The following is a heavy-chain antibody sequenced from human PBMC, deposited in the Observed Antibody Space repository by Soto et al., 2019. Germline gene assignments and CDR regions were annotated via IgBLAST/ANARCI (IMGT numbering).Heavy chain of an antibody. V-gene: IGHV1-69*13. D-gene: IGHD3-22*01. CDR1: GGTFSRYA. Sequence: ASVKVSCKASGGTFSRYALSWVRQAPGQGPEWMGGIVPMFGTADYAQKFQGRVTITADESTSTAYMQLSSLRSEDTAVYYCTRGLYYDSRGYYSFFWGQGTLVTVSS. J-gene: IGHJ4*02. CDR2: IVPMFGTA. CDR3: TRGLYYDSRGYYSFF.